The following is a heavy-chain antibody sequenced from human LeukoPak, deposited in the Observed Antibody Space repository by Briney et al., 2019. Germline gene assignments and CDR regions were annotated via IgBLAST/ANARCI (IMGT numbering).Heavy chain of an antibody. D-gene: IGHD3-22*01. V-gene: IGHV4-34*09. J-gene: IGHJ1*01. CDR1: GGSFSGYY. CDR2: IYYSGST. CDR3: VREDYYDSSGSH. Sequence: MASETLSLTCAVYGGSFSGYYWSWIRQPPGKGLEWIGYIYYSGSTYYNPSLKSRVTISVDTSKNQFSLKLSSVTAADTAVYYCVREDYYDSSGSHWGQGTLVTVSS.